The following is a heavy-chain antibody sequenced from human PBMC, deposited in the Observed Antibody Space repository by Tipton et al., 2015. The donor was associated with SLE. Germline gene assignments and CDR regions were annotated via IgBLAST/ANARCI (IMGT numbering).Heavy chain of an antibody. CDR3: ARTRDYYMDV. J-gene: IGHJ6*03. CDR2: ISSSGSTI. D-gene: IGHD5-24*01. CDR1: GFTFSSYE. V-gene: IGHV3-48*03. Sequence: GSLRLSCAASGFTFSSYEMNWVRQAPGKGLEWVSYISSSGSTIYYADSVKGRFTISRDNAKNSLYLQMNSLRAEDTAVYYCARTRDYYMDVWGKGTTVTVSS.